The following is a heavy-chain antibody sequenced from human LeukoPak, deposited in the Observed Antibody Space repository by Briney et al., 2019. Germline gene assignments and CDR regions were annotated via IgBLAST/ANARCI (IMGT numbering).Heavy chain of an antibody. Sequence: SDPPLVKPTQTLTLTCTFSGFSLTTTEVGVGWIRQPPGKALEWLALIHGDDDERYSPSLKNRITITKDTSKSQVVLTMTNMDPADTATYFCANSLSIVAVISDESYFDSRGQGLPVTVSS. V-gene: IGHV2-5*02. CDR1: GFSLTTTEVG. J-gene: IGHJ4*02. CDR2: IHGDDDE. CDR3: ANSLSIVAVISDESYFDS. D-gene: IGHD3-16*02.